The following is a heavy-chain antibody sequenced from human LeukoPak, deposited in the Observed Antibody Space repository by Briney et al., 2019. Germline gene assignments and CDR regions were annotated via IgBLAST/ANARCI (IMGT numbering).Heavy chain of an antibody. V-gene: IGHV3-48*01. Sequence: GGSLRLSCAASGFTFSSYTMNWVRQAPGKGLEWVSYISSSSSTIYYADSVKGRFTISRDNAKNSLYLQMNSLRAEDTAVYSCARGNSYMDVWGKGTTVTVSS. J-gene: IGHJ6*03. CDR3: ARGNSYMDV. CDR2: ISSSSSTI. CDR1: GFTFSSYT.